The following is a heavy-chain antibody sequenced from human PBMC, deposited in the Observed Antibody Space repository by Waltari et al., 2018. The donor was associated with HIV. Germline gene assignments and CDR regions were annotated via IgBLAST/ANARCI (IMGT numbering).Heavy chain of an antibody. CDR1: GFPFSSYA. D-gene: IGHD4-17*01. CDR3: AKGRDYGGNSPFDY. V-gene: IGHV3-23*01. J-gene: IGHJ4*02. Sequence: EVQLLESGGGLVQPGGSLRLSWPASGFPFSSYAMTWVRQAPGKGLEWVSTIGPTTYYADSVKGRFTVSRDNSKNTLYLQMNSLRAEDTAVYYCAKGRDYGGNSPFDYWGQGTLLTVSS. CDR2: IGPTT.